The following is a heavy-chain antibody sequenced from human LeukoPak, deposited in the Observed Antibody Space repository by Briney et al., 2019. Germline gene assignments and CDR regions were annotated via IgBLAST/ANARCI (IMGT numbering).Heavy chain of an antibody. CDR1: GLSFSSYD. V-gene: IGHV3-48*03. CDR3: VPPAAGLHRTIPTEYLQD. J-gene: IGHJ1*01. Sequence: GGSLRLSCVAAGLSFSSYDMYWVRQAPGKGLEWVAYISTSGSSIDYADSVKGRFTISRDNGKSSVFLQMNSLRVEDTAVYYCVPPAAGLHRTIPTEYLQDWGQGTLVTVSS. D-gene: IGHD6-13*01. CDR2: ISTSGSSI.